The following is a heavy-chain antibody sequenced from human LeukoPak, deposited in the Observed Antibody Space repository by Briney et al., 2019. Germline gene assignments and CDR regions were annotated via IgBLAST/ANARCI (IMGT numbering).Heavy chain of an antibody. V-gene: IGHV4-59*08. CDR3: ARISVVLACPTYWYFAL. CDR2: ISYSGST. D-gene: IGHD4-23*01. CDR1: GASISSYS. J-gene: IGHJ2*01. Sequence: PSETLSLTCTVSGASISSYSWSWIRQPPGKGLEWIGDISYSGSTNYNPSLKSRVAMSLDTSKNQFSLKLKSVTAADTAVYFCARISVVLACPTYWYFALWGRGTLVTVSS.